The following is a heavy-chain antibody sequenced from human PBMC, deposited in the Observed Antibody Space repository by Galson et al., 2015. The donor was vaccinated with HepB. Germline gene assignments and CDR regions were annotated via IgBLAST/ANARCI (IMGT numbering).Heavy chain of an antibody. CDR2: IYWDDDK. CDR3: AHWGWELQEGGLIFDY. CDR1: GFSLSTSGVG. Sequence: PALVKPTQTLTLTCTFSGFSLSTSGVGVGWIRQPPGKALEWLALIYWDDDKRYSPSLTSRLTITKDTSKNQVVLTMTNMDPVDTATYYCAHWGWELQEGGLIFDYWGQGTLVTVSS. D-gene: IGHD1-26*01. V-gene: IGHV2-5*02. J-gene: IGHJ4*02.